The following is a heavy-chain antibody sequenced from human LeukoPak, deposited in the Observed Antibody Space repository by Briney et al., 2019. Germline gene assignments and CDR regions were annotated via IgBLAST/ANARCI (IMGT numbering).Heavy chain of an antibody. D-gene: IGHD5-24*01. CDR2: ISSSGSTI. CDR3: ARDWIELHHYCYGMDV. J-gene: IGHJ6*02. V-gene: IGHV3-11*01. CDR1: GFTFSDYY. Sequence: PGGSLRLSCAASGFTFSDYYMSWIRQAPGKGLEWVSYISSSGSTIYYADSVKGRFTISRDNAKNSLYLQMNSLRAEDTAVYYCARDWIELHHYCYGMDVWGQGTTVTVSS.